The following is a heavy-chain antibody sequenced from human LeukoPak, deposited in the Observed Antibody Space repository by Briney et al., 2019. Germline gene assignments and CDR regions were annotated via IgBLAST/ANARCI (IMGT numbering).Heavy chain of an antibody. CDR1: GYTFTSYA. CDR2: INAGNGNT. V-gene: IGHV1-3*01. D-gene: IGHD5-12*01. CDR3: ARFSGYDSYYFDY. Sequence: VASVKVSCKASGYTFTSYAMHWVRQAPGQRLEWMGWINAGNGNTKYSQKFQGRVTITRDTSASTAYMELSSLRSEDTAVYYCARFSGYDSYYFDYWGQGALVTVSS. J-gene: IGHJ4*02.